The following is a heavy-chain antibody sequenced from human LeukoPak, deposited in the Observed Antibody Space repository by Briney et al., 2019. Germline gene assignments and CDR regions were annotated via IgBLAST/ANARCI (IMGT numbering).Heavy chain of an antibody. Sequence: PGRSLRLSCAASGFTFSSYAMHWVRQAPGKGLEWVAVISCDGSNKYYADSVKGRFTISRDNSKNTLYLQMNSLRAEDTAVYYCASADSGSYYKIVDYWGQGTLVTVSS. CDR1: GFTFSSYA. J-gene: IGHJ4*02. V-gene: IGHV3-30*04. CDR2: ISCDGSNK. D-gene: IGHD3-10*01. CDR3: ASADSGSYYKIVDY.